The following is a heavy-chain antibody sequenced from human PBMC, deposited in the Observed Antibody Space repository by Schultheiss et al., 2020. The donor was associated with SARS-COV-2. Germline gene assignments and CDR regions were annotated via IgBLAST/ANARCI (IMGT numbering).Heavy chain of an antibody. CDR1: GYTFTSYG. J-gene: IGHJ4*02. CDR3: ARGSTDYGDIHRIDY. V-gene: IGHV1-18*01. Sequence: ASVKVSCKASGYTFTSYGISWVRQAPGQGLEWMGWISAYNGNTNYAQKLQGRVTMTTDTSTSTAYMELRSLRSDDTAVYYCARGSTDYGDIHRIDYWGQGTLVTVSS. D-gene: IGHD4-17*01. CDR2: ISAYNGNT.